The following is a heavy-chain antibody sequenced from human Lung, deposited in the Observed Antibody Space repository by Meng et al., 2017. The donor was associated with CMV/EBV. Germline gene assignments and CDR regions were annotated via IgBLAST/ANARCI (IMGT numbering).Heavy chain of an antibody. CDR2: MLSTGST. CDR1: AGSISSSNYY. Sequence: SETLSLTCTVSAGSISSSNYYWGWIRQPPGKGLEWIGRMLSTGSTYYNPSLKSRVTISLDTSKNQFSLKLNSVTAADTAVYFCARDHKFRVGIVVVPAFDIWGQGTMVTVSS. CDR3: ARDHKFRVGIVVVPAFDI. V-gene: IGHV4-39*07. J-gene: IGHJ3*02. D-gene: IGHD2-2*01.